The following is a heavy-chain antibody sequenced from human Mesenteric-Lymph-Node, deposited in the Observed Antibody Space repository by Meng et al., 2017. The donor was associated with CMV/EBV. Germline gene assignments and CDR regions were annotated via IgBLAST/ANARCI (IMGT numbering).Heavy chain of an antibody. Sequence: GESLKISCVGSGFIFSIYEVNWVRQAPGKGLECVSYVSSSGSINYYADSVKGRFTVSRDNAQESLYLQMNSLRAEDTAVYYCVRGMLGTEDAFDLWGQGTMVTVSS. D-gene: IGHD2-8*01. J-gene: IGHJ3*01. CDR2: VSSSGSIN. V-gene: IGHV3-48*03. CDR3: VRGMLGTEDAFDL. CDR1: GFIFSIYE.